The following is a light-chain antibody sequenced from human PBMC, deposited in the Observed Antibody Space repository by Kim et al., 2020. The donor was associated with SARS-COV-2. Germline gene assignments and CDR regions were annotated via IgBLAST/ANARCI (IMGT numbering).Light chain of an antibody. CDR3: QSADSSGTYRV. J-gene: IGLJ2*01. V-gene: IGLV3-25*03. CDR2: KDS. CDR1: ALPKQY. Sequence: SYELTQPPSVSVSPGQTARITCSGDALPKQYAYWYQQKPGQAPVLVIYKDSERPSGIPERFSDSSSGTTVTLTISGVQAEDEADYYCQSADSSGTYRVFGGGTQLTVL.